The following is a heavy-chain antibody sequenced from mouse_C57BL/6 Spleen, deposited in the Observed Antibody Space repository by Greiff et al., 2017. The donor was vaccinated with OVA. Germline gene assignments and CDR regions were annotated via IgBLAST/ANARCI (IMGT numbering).Heavy chain of an antibody. Sequence: VKLVESGAELARPGASVKMSCKASGYTFTSYTMHWVKQRPGQGLEWIGYITPSSGYTKYNQKFKDKATLTADKSSSTAYMQLSSLTSEDSAVYYCAREGAYYGPNFDYWGQGTTLTVSS. V-gene: IGHV1-4*01. CDR2: ITPSSGYT. J-gene: IGHJ2*01. D-gene: IGHD1-1*02. CDR3: AREGAYYGPNFDY. CDR1: GYTFTSYT.